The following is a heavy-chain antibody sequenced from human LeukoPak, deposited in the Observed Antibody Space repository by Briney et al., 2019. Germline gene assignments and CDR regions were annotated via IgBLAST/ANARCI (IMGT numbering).Heavy chain of an antibody. J-gene: IGHJ4*02. V-gene: IGHV3-23*01. CDR2: ISGSGGST. Sequence: GGSLRLSCAASGFTFSSYAMSWVRQAPGKGLEWVSAISGSGGSTYYADSVKGRFTISRDNSKNTLYLQMNSLRAEDTAVYYCAKFGHNGIAAAGTPDYWGQGTLVTVSS. CDR1: GFTFSSYA. CDR3: AKFGHNGIAAAGTPDY. D-gene: IGHD6-13*01.